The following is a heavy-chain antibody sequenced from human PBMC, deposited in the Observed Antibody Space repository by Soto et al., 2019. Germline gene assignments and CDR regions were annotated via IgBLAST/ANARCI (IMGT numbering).Heavy chain of an antibody. CDR1: GFTFSSYA. CDR3: ARGYCSGGSCSTLLGGSKHPMDV. CDR2: ISYDGSNK. D-gene: IGHD2-15*01. Sequence: GGSLRLSCAASGFTFSSYAMHWVRQAPGKGLEWVAVISYDGSNKYYADSVKGRFTISRDNSKNTLYLQMNSLRAEDTAVYYCARGYCSGGSCSTLLGGSKHPMDVWGQGSTVTVSS. V-gene: IGHV3-30-3*01. J-gene: IGHJ6*02.